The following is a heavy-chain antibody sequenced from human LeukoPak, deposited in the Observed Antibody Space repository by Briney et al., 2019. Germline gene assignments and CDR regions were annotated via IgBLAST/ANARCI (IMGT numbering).Heavy chain of an antibody. D-gene: IGHD4-17*01. CDR2: IIPILGIA. Sequence: GASVKVSCKASGYTFTSYGISWVRQAPGQGLEWMGRIIPILGIANYAQKFQGRVTITADKSTSTAYMELSSLRSEDTAVYYCARDPDQTTHYGDYDDPGFDYWGQGTLVTVSS. CDR3: ARDPDQTTHYGDYDDPGFDY. J-gene: IGHJ4*02. V-gene: IGHV1-69*04. CDR1: GYTFTSYG.